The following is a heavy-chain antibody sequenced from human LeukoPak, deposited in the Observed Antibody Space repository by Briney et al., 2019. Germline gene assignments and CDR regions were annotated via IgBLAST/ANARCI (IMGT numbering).Heavy chain of an antibody. CDR3: AKVYSGSSFDY. J-gene: IGHJ4*02. D-gene: IGHD1-26*01. CDR2: ISGSGGST. Sequence: GGSLRLSCAASGFTFSSHEMNWVRQAPGKGLEWVSAISGSGGSTYYADSVKGRFTISRDNSKNTLYLQMNSLRAEDTAVYYCAKVYSGSSFDYWGQGTLVTISS. V-gene: IGHV3-23*01. CDR1: GFTFSSHE.